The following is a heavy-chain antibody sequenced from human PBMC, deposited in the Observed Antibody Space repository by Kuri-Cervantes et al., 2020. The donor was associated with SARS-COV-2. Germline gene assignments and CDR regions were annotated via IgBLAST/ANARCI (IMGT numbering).Heavy chain of an antibody. J-gene: IGHJ1*01. CDR2: SSNKVYRYTT. CDR3: ARSLTTTYSF. Sequence: GGSLRLSCATSGFTSSDHYIDWVRQAPGKGLEWVGRSSNKVYRYTTEYATSVKGRFTISRDFSKNSLSLQMGSLTTEDTAVYYCARSLTTTYSFWGQGTLVTVSS. D-gene: IGHD4-11*01. CDR1: GFTSSDHY. V-gene: IGHV3-72*01.